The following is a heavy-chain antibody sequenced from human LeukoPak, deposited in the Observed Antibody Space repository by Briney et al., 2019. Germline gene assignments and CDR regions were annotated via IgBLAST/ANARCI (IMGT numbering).Heavy chain of an antibody. CDR3: ARPLEEGADY. Sequence: KPSETLSLTCAVYGGSFSGYYWSWIRQPPGKGLEWIGEINHSGSTNYNPSLKSRVTISVDTSKNQFSLKLSSVTAADTAVYYCARPLEEGADYWGQGTLVTVSS. V-gene: IGHV4-34*01. CDR1: GGSFSGYY. D-gene: IGHD3-16*01. J-gene: IGHJ4*02. CDR2: INHSGST.